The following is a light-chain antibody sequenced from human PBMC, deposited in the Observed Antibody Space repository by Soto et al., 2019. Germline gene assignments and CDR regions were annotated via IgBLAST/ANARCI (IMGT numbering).Light chain of an antibody. CDR2: EVT. CDR1: SIDVGGYNF. Sequence: QSALTQPASVSGSPGQSITISCTGTSIDVGGYNFVSWYQQHPGKAPKLMIYEVTNRPSGVSNRFSGSKSGNTASLTISGLQAEDEADYYCSSYTSSITRVFGGGTKVTVL. J-gene: IGLJ3*02. V-gene: IGLV2-14*01. CDR3: SSYTSSITRV.